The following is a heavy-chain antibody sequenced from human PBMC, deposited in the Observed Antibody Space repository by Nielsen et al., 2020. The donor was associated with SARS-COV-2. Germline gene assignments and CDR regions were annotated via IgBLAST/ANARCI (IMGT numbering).Heavy chain of an antibody. D-gene: IGHD4-17*01. V-gene: IGHV3-9*01. Sequence: SLKISCAASGFTFDDYAMHWVRQAPGKGLEWVSGISWNSGSIGYADSVKGRFTISRDNAKNSLYLQMNSLRAEDTALYYCVKDISDYGDAASYWGQGTLVTVSS. J-gene: IGHJ4*02. CDR3: VKDISDYGDAASY. CDR2: ISWNSGSI. CDR1: GFTFDDYA.